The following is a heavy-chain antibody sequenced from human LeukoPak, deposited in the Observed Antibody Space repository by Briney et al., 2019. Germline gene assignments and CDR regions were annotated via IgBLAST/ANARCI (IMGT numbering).Heavy chain of an antibody. CDR3: AREEYCGGDCYSFDY. J-gene: IGHJ4*02. CDR2: INHSGST. CDR1: GGSFSGYY. Sequence: SETLSLTCAVYGGSFSGYYWSWIRQPPGKGLEWIGEINHSGSTNYNPSLKSRVTISGDTSKNQFSLKLNSVTAADTAVYYCAREEYCGGDCYSFDYWGQGTLVTVSS. D-gene: IGHD2-21*01. V-gene: IGHV4-34*01.